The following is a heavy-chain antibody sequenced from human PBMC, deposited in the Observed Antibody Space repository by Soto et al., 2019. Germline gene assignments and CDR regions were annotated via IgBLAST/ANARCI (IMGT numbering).Heavy chain of an antibody. CDR3: AREGTDNCTNGVCYTRWFDP. CDR1: GGCISSGGYY. Sequence: PSETLSLTCTVSGGCISSGGYYWSWIRQHPGKGLEWIGYIYYSGSTYYNPSLKSRVTISVDTSKNQFSLKLSSVTAADTAVYYCAREGTDNCTNGVCYTRWFDPWGQGTLVTVSS. D-gene: IGHD2-8*01. V-gene: IGHV4-31*03. CDR2: IYYSGST. J-gene: IGHJ5*02.